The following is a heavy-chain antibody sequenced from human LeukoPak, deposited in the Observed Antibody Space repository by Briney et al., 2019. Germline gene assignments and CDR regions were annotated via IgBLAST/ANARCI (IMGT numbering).Heavy chain of an antibody. D-gene: IGHD3-22*01. CDR1: GYTFTGYY. CDR2: INPNSGGT. J-gene: IGHJ4*02. V-gene: IGHV1-2*02. CDR3: ALYYYDSSGYYPFDY. Sequence: GASVKVPCKASGYTFTGYYMHWVRQAPGQGLEWMGWINPNSGGTNYAQKFQGRVTMTRDTSISTAYMELSRLRSDDTAVYYCALYYYDSSGYYPFDYWGQGTLVTVSS.